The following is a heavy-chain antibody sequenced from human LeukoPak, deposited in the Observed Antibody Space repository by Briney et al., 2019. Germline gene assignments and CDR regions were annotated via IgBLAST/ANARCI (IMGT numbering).Heavy chain of an antibody. CDR1: GGSISSSSYY. V-gene: IGHV4-39*07. D-gene: IGHD3-10*01. Sequence: SETLSLTCTVSGGSISSSSYYWGWIRQPPGKGLEWIGSIYYSGSTYYNPSLESRVTISVDTSKNQFSLKLSSVTAADTAVYYCARGQPRDYYGSGSYSFDYWGQGTLVTVSS. CDR3: ARGQPRDYYGSGSYSFDY. CDR2: IYYSGST. J-gene: IGHJ4*02.